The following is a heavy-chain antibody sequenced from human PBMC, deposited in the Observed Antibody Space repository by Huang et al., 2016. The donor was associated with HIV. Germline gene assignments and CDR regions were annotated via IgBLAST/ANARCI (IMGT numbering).Heavy chain of an antibody. J-gene: IGHJ6*02. CDR3: ARPQGDKIRGIIRSYYYYYGMDV. CDR1: GFTFSSYA. D-gene: IGHD3-10*01. Sequence: EVQLVESGGGLVKPGGSLRLSCAASGFTFSSYAMNWVRQAPGKGLEWVSTIGSIRCYIQYEDSVKGRFTISRDDAKSSLFLKMNSLRAEDTAVYYCARPQGDKIRGIIRSYYYYYGMDVWGQGTTVTVSS. CDR2: IGSIRCYI. V-gene: IGHV3-21*01.